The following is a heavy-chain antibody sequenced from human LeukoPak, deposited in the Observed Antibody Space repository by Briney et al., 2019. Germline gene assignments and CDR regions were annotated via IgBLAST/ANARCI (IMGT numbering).Heavy chain of an antibody. Sequence: GGSLRLSCAASGFTFSSYEMNWVRQAPGKGLEWVSYISSSGGTIYYADSVKGRFTISRDNAKNSLYLQMNSLRAEDTAVYYCARAKMTTAGGVFDYWGQGTLVTVSS. D-gene: IGHD6-13*01. CDR2: ISSSGGTI. CDR1: GFTFSSYE. V-gene: IGHV3-48*03. J-gene: IGHJ4*02. CDR3: ARAKMTTAGGVFDY.